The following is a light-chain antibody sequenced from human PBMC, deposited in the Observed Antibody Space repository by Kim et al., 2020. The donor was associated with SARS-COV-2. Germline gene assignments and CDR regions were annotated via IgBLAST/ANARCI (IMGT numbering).Light chain of an antibody. CDR2: NDD. CDR1: STDIGANT. CDR3: ATTDDSLNRVV. Sequence: QPVLTQPPSASESPGQTVTLSCSGSSTDIGANTLSWYRQLPGTAPNLVIYNDDHRSSGGPARFSASNTGNSASLATIALQSDDEADYYCATTDDSLNRVVFGGGTQLTVL. J-gene: IGLJ3*02. V-gene: IGLV1-44*01.